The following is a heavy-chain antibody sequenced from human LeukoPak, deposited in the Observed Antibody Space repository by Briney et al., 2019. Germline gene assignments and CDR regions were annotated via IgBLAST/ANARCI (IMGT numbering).Heavy chain of an antibody. D-gene: IGHD3-16*02. CDR2: INPNSGCT. V-gene: IGHV1-2*02. J-gene: IGHJ4*02. CDR1: GYTFTGYY. Sequence: ASVKVSCKASGYTFTGYYMHWVRQAPVQGLEWMGWINPNSGCTNYAQKFQGRVTMTRDTSISTAYMELSRLRSDDTAVYYCARGVDYVWGSYRYTPPDYWGQGTLVTVSS. CDR3: ARGVDYVWGSYRYTPPDY.